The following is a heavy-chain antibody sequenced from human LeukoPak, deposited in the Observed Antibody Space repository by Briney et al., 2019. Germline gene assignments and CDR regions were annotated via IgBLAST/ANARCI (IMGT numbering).Heavy chain of an antibody. J-gene: IGHJ5*02. CDR1: GGSISSYY. CDR3: ARVGYGDYSNWFDP. D-gene: IGHD4-17*01. Sequence: PSQTLSLTCTVSGGSISSYYWSWIRQPPGKGLEWIGYIYYSGSTNYNPSLKSRVTISVDTSKNQFSLKLSPVTAAATAVYYCARVGYGDYSNWFDPWGQGTLVTVSS. V-gene: IGHV4-59*01. CDR2: IYYSGST.